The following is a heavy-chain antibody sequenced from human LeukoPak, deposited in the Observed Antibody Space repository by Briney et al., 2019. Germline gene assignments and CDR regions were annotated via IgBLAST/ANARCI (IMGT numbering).Heavy chain of an antibody. CDR3: ARAPRMVYFDY. CDR1: GFTFSSYA. CDR2: ISYDGSNK. J-gene: IGHJ4*02. Sequence: GGSLRLSCAASGFTFSSYAMHWVRQAPGKGLEWVAVISYDGSNKYYADSVKGRFTISRDNSKNTLYLQMDSLRAEDTAVYYCARAPRMVYFDYWGQGTLVTVSS. D-gene: IGHD2-15*01. V-gene: IGHV3-30*14.